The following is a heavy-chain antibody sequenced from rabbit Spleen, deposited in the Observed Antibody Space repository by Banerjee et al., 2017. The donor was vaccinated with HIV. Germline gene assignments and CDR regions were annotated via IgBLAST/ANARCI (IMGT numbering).Heavy chain of an antibody. CDR1: GFSFSDRDV. V-gene: IGHV1S45*01. J-gene: IGHJ6*01. D-gene: IGHD4-1*01. CDR2: IDSGSSGFT. Sequence: QEQLVESGGGLVQPEGSLTLTCEASGFSFSDRDVMCWVRQAPGKGLEWIACIDSGSSGFTYFATWAKGRFTISKASSTTVTLQLTSLTAADTATYFCARDLTDVIGWNFGWWGPGTLVTVS. CDR3: ARDLTDVIGWNFGW.